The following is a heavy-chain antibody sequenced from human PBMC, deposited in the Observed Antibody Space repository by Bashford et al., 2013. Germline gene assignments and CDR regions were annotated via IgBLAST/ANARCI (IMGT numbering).Heavy chain of an antibody. J-gene: IGHJ6*02. V-gene: IGHV1-69*05. CDR1: GGTFSSYA. CDR2: VIPIFGTA. Sequence: SVKVSCKASGGTFSSYAISWVRQAPGQGLEWMGGVIPIFGTANYAQKFQGRVTMTRDTSTSTVYMELSSLRSEDTAVYYCATWGILTGYSHYYYGMDVWGQGTTVTVSS. CDR3: ATWGILTGYSHYYYGMDV. D-gene: IGHD3-9*01.